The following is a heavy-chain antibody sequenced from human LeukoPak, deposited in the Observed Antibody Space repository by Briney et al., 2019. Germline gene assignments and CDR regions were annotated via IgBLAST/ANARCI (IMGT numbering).Heavy chain of an antibody. CDR2: INHSGST. Sequence: PSETLSLTCTVSGGSISSYYWSWIRQPPGKGLEWIGEINHSGSTNYNPSLKSRVTISVDTSKNQFSLKLSSVTAADTAVYYCARGRNWLSPAIWNYWGQGTLVTVSS. J-gene: IGHJ4*02. V-gene: IGHV4-34*01. CDR1: GGSISSYY. CDR3: ARGRNWLSPAIWNY. D-gene: IGHD3-9*01.